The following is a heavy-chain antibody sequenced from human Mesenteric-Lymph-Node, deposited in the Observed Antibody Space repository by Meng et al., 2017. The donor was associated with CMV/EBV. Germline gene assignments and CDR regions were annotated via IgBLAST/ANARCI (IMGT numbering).Heavy chain of an antibody. CDR1: GYNFTGYY. CDR2: INPKSGGT. CDR3: AKAGYSSDWYEIDY. J-gene: IGHJ4*02. V-gene: IGHV1-2*02. D-gene: IGHD6-13*01. Sequence: ASVKVSCKASGYNFTGYYLHWVRQAPGQGLEWMGWINPKSGGTNYAQKVQGRVTMTRDTSISTAHMELSRLRSDDTAVYYCAKAGYSSDWYEIDYWGQGTLVTVSS.